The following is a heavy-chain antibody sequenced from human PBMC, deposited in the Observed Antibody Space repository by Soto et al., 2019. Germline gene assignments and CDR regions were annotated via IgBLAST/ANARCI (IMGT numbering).Heavy chain of an antibody. D-gene: IGHD6-6*01. J-gene: IGHJ6*02. CDR3: AKADRWYSSSSDYGMDV. CDR1: GFTFSSYA. Sequence: GGSLRLSCAASGFTFSSYAMSWVRQAPGKGLEWVSAISGSGGSTYYADSVKGRFTISRDNSKNTLYLQMNSLRAEDTAVYYCAKADRWYSSSSDYGMDVWAKGPRSPSP. V-gene: IGHV3-23*01. CDR2: ISGSGGST.